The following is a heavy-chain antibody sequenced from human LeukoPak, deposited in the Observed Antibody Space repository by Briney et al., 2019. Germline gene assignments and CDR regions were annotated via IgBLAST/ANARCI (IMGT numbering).Heavy chain of an antibody. CDR2: IYPDDSRT. CDR3: ARPSYGVSDY. Sequence: GESLRISCKGSGYRFTKSWIGWVRQMPGKGLEWLGIIYPDDSRTRYSPSFQGQVTISVDKSITTAYLQWTSLKASDTAMYYCARPSYGVSDYWGQGTLVTVSS. V-gene: IGHV5-51*01. CDR1: GYRFTKSW. D-gene: IGHD4-17*01. J-gene: IGHJ4*02.